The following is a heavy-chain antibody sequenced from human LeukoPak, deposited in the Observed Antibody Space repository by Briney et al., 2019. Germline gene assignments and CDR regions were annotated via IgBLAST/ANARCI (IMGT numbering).Heavy chain of an antibody. J-gene: IGHJ4*02. V-gene: IGHV4-30-2*01. Sequence: SETLSLTCAVSGGSVSSGGYSWSWIRQPPGNGLEWIGYIYHSGRASYNPSLKSRVTISLDRSRNHVSLNLTSVTAADTAVYYCARSGSTDFDYWGQGTLVTVSS. CDR2: IYHSGRA. D-gene: IGHD5-12*01. CDR1: GGSVSSGGYS. CDR3: ARSGSTDFDY.